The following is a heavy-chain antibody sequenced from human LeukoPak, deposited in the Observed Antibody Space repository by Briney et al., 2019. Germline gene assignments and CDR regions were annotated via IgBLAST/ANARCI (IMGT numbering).Heavy chain of an antibody. V-gene: IGHV1-18*01. CDR2: IGTYGGDT. Sequence: ASVKVSFKATSRISWVRQAPGQGLEWLGWIGTYGGDTYYAQKFQGRITVTTDTSTSTVYMELRNLRSDDTAVYYCARDLWNFYDESGYNRDFDSWGQGTLVTVSS. CDR3: ARDLWNFYDESGYNRDFDS. J-gene: IGHJ5*01. D-gene: IGHD3-22*01. CDR1: TSR.